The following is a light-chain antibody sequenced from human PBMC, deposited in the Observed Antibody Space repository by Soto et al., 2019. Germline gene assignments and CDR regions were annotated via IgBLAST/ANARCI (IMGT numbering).Light chain of an antibody. Sequence: AIRMTQSPSSLSASTGDRVTITCRASQGISSYLAWYQQKPGKAPKLLIYAASTLQSGVPSRFSGSGSGTDFTLTISCLQSADFATYYCQQYYSYSITFGQGTRLEIK. CDR3: QQYYSYSIT. CDR2: AAS. J-gene: IGKJ5*01. CDR1: QGISSY. V-gene: IGKV1-8*01.